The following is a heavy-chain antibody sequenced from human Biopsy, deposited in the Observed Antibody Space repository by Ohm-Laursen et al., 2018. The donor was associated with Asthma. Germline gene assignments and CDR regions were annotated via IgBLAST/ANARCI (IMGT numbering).Heavy chain of an antibody. CDR2: ISVYNGNT. Sequence: GASVKVSCKTSDYTFISAGITWVRQAPGQGLEWMGWISVYNGNTKVAQKLQDRVTMITDTSTSTAYMELRSLRSDDTAVYFCARAVDYSHYYGIDVWGQGTTVTVS. J-gene: IGHJ6*02. D-gene: IGHD3-10*01. CDR1: DYTFISAG. V-gene: IGHV1-18*01. CDR3: ARAVDYSHYYGIDV.